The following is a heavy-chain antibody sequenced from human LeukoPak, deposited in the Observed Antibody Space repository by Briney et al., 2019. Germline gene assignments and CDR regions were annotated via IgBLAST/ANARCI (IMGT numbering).Heavy chain of an antibody. CDR3: VRDWDHFDFDS. Sequence: GGSLRLSCAAAGFTFRNYWMHWVRQAPGKGLVWVSRIKGDGTHTIYADSVKGRFSISRDNAKSTLYLQMRSLRADDTAVYYCVRDWDHFDFDSWGQGTLVTVSS. CDR2: IKGDGTHT. J-gene: IGHJ5*01. D-gene: IGHD1-26*01. CDR1: GFTFRNYW. V-gene: IGHV3-74*01.